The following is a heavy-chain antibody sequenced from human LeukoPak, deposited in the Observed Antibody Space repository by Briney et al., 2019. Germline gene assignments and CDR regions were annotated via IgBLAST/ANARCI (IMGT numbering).Heavy chain of an antibody. J-gene: IGHJ2*01. V-gene: IGHV4-4*09. CDR2: IYSSANI. D-gene: IGHD1-26*01. CDR1: GASITSYY. Sequence: KASETLSLTCTVSGASITSYYWTWIRQPPGKELEWIGNIYSSANINFNPSLKSRVTISLDASKSHFSLKLNSVSAADTAIYYCARSPFVGGVGATSWYFDLLGRGALVTVSS. CDR3: ARSPFVGGVGATSWYFDL.